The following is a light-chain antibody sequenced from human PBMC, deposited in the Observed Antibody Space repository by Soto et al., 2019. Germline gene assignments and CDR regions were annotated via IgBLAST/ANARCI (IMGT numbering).Light chain of an antibody. CDR3: QQYNSWPPIT. V-gene: IGKV3-15*01. Sequence: EILMTQSPATLSVSPGARATLFCRASQSVSRNLAWYQQKPGQAPRLLIYDVSTRATGIPARFSGSGSGTEFTLTISSLQSEDCAVYYCQQYNSWPPITFGQGTRVEIK. J-gene: IGKJ5*01. CDR1: QSVSRN. CDR2: DVS.